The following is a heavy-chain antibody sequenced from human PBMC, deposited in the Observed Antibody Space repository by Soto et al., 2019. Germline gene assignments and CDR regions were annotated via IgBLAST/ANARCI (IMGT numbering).Heavy chain of an antibody. CDR2: IYPGDSDT. Sequence: GESLKISCKGSGYRFTSYWIGWVRQMSGKGLEWMGIIYPGDSDTRYSPSFQGQVTISADKSINTAYLQWSSLKASDTAMYYWATWSRQADQDSSPALPPWGQGTLVTVSS. CDR1: GYRFTSYW. V-gene: IGHV5-51*01. J-gene: IGHJ5*02. CDR3: ATWSRQADQDSSPALPP. D-gene: IGHD6-13*01.